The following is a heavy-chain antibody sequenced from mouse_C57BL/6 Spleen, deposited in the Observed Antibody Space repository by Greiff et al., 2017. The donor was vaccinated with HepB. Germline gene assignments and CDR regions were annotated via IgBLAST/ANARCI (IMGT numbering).Heavy chain of an antibody. J-gene: IGHJ1*03. CDR2: IHPNSGST. CDR1: GYTFTSYW. Sequence: QVQLQQSGAELVKPGASVKLSCKASGYTFTSYWMHWVKQRPGQGLEWIGMIHPNSGSTNYNEKFKSKATLTVDKSSSTAYMQLSSLTSEDSAVYYCARANYWYFDVWGTGTTVTVSS. V-gene: IGHV1-64*01. CDR3: ARANYWYFDV.